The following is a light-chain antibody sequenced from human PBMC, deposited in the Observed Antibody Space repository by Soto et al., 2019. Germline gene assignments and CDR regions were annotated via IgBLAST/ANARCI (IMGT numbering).Light chain of an antibody. CDR2: DVS. CDR3: SSYTSSSTDVV. Sequence: QSVLTQPASVSGSPGQSIXISCTGTSSDVGGYNYVSWYQQHPGKAPKLMIYDVSNRPSGVSNRFSGSKSGNTASLTISGLQAEDEADYYCSSYTSSSTDVVFGGGTKLTVL. V-gene: IGLV2-14*01. CDR1: SSDVGGYNY. J-gene: IGLJ2*01.